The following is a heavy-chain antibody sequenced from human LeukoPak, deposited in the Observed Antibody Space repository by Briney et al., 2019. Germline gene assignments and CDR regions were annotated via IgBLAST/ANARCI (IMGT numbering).Heavy chain of an antibody. CDR1: GTSFTSYW. V-gene: IGHV5-51*01. Sequence: GESLKISCKGSGTSFTSYWIGWVRQMPGKGLEWMGIIYPGDSDTRYSPSFQGQVTISAAKSISTAYLQWSSLKASDTAMYYCARQHCTNGVCYDSDYWGQGTLVTVSS. CDR3: ARQHCTNGVCYDSDY. J-gene: IGHJ4*02. CDR2: IYPGDSDT. D-gene: IGHD2-8*01.